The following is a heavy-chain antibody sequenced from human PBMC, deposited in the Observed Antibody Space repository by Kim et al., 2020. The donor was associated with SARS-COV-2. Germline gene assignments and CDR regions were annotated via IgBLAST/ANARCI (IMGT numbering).Heavy chain of an antibody. V-gene: IGHV1-24*01. CDR2: FDPEDGET. Sequence: ASVKVSCKVSGYTLTELSMHWVRQAPGKGLEWMGGFDPEDGETIYAQKFQGRVTMTEDTSTDTAYMELSSLRSEDTAVYYCATDRIIWSGYTYYYYGMDVWGQGTTVTVSS. J-gene: IGHJ6*02. D-gene: IGHD3-3*01. CDR1: GYTLTELS. CDR3: ATDRIIWSGYTYYYYGMDV.